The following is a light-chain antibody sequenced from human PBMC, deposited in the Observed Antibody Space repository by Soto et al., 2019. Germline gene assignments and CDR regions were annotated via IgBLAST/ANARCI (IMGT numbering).Light chain of an antibody. V-gene: IGLV1-40*01. Sequence: QSVLTQPPSVSGAPGQRVTISCTGSSSNIGAGYDVHWSQQLPGTAPKLLIYGNSNRPSGVPDRFSGSKSGTSASLAITGLQAEDDADYYCQSYDSSLSGWGFGGGTKVTVL. CDR1: SSNIGAGYD. CDR3: QSYDSSLSGWG. J-gene: IGLJ3*02. CDR2: GNS.